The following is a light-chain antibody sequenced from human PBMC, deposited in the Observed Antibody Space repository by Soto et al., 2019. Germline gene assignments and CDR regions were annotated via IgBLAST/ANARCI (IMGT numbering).Light chain of an antibody. CDR3: QQRRT. CDR2: DAS. J-gene: IGKJ4*01. V-gene: IGKV3-11*01. Sequence: EIVLTQSPATLSLSPGERATLSCRASQSVSSYLAWYQQKPGQAPRLLIYDASNRATGIPARFSGSGSGTDFTLTISSLEPEEFAVYYCQQRRTFGGGTKVEIK. CDR1: QSVSSY.